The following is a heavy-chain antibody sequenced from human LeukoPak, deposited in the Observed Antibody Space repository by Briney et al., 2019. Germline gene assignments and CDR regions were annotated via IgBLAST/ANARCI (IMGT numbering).Heavy chain of an antibody. CDR3: ATELRWKDH. D-gene: IGHD4-23*01. V-gene: IGHV1-8*01. Sequence: VASVKVSYKASGYTFTNYDINWVRQATGQGLEWMGYMKPNSGNTGYAQKFQGRVTMTRDTSISTAYMELSSLTSEDTAVYYCATELRWKDHWGQGTLVTVSS. J-gene: IGHJ4*02. CDR1: GYTFTNYD. CDR2: MKPNSGNT.